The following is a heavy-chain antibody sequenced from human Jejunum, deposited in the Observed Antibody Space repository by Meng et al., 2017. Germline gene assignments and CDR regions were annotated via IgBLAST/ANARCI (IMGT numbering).Heavy chain of an antibody. Sequence: QVQLQESGPGLVKPSETLSLTCTVSGGSLSSYYWSWIRRPPGKGLEWIGYIYYSGSTNYNPSLKSRVTMSVDTSKNQFSLKLNPLTAADTAMYYCARGGWSLDSWGQGTLVTVSS. CDR3: ARGGWSLDS. J-gene: IGHJ4*02. CDR1: GGSLSSYY. V-gene: IGHV4-59*08. D-gene: IGHD6-19*01. CDR2: IYYSGST.